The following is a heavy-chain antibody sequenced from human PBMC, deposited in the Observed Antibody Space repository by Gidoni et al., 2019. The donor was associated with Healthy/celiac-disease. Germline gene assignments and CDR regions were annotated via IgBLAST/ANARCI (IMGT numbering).Heavy chain of an antibody. V-gene: IGHV4-39*01. CDR2: NYYSGIT. CDR3: AGLSGSYYYGFFDY. CDR1: GGSISSSSYY. D-gene: IGHD3-10*01. J-gene: IGHJ4*02. Sequence: QLQLQESARGLVKPSEPLSLTCTVSGGSISSSSYYCGWIRPPPRKGLVWIGSNYYSGITYYNPSLKSRVTISVDTSKNQFSLKLSSVTAADTAVYYCAGLSGSYYYGFFDYWGQGTLVTVSS.